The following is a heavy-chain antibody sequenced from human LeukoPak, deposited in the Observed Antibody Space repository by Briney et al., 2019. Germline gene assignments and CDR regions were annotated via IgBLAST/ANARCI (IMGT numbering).Heavy chain of an antibody. CDR2: INPNSGTT. D-gene: IGHD5-24*01. V-gene: IGHV1-2*02. CDR1: GYTFTGYY. Sequence: ASVNVSCKASGYTFTGYYMHWVRQAPGQGLEWMGWINPNSGTTNYAQKFQGRVTMTRDTSISTAYMELSRLTSDDTAVYYCAREEMATTSFDYWGQGTLVTVSS. J-gene: IGHJ4*02. CDR3: AREEMATTSFDY.